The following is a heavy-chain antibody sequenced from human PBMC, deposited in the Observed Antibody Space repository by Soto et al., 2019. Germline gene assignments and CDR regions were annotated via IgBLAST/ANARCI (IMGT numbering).Heavy chain of an antibody. V-gene: IGHV4-38-2*01. Sequence: PSETLSLTCVVSGYSISSGYYWGWIRQSPEKGLEWIGSIYYTGSTYYNPSLKSRVTISVDTSQNQFSLNLTSVTAADTAVYYCARVRVGGTRDLDFCGQGPLVTVYS. D-gene: IGHD1-26*01. CDR3: ARVRVGGTRDLDF. CDR1: GYSISSGYY. J-gene: IGHJ4*02. CDR2: IYYTGST.